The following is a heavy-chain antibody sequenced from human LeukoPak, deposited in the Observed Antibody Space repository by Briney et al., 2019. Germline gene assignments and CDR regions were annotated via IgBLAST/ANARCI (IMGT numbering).Heavy chain of an antibody. CDR1: GGSIRNYNNY. Sequence: SEILSLTCIVSGGSIRNYNNYWGWIRQPPGKGLEWIGSVFYTGSTYYNPSLQSRITVSVATSKNQFSLKLSSVTAADTAVYYCARDLTGSYQRVDAFDIWGQGTMVTVSS. CDR3: ARDLTGSYQRVDAFDI. CDR2: VFYTGST. V-gene: IGHV4-39*02. J-gene: IGHJ3*02. D-gene: IGHD1-26*01.